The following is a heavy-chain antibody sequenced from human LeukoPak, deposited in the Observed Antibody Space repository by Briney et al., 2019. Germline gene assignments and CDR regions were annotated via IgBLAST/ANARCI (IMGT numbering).Heavy chain of an antibody. CDR2: IWYDGSNK. V-gene: IGHV3-33*08. CDR3: ARDRRALDTAMGMVGY. J-gene: IGHJ4*02. CDR1: GFTFSSYG. Sequence: GGSLRLSCAASGFTFSSYGMHWVRQAPGKGLECVAVIWYDGSNKYYADSVKGRFTISRDNSKSTLYLQMNSLRAEDTAVYYCARDRRALDTAMGMVGYWGQGTLVTVSS. D-gene: IGHD5-18*01.